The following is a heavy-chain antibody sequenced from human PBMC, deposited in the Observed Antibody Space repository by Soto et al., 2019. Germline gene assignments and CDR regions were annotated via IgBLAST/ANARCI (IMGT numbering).Heavy chain of an antibody. CDR3: AKEAGRREEKDIVVVPAADAFDI. CDR2: ISGSGGST. Sequence: GGSLRLSCAASGFTFSSYAMSWVRQAPGKGLEWVSAISGSGGSTYYADSVKGRFTISRDNSKNTLYLQMNSLRAEDTAVYYCAKEAGRREEKDIVVVPAADAFDIWGQGTMVTVSS. D-gene: IGHD2-2*01. CDR1: GFTFSSYA. V-gene: IGHV3-23*01. J-gene: IGHJ3*02.